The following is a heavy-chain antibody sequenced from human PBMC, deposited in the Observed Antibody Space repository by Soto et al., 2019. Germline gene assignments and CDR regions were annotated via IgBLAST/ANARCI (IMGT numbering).Heavy chain of an antibody. J-gene: IGHJ4*02. CDR3: ARAVSSSWVFDY. D-gene: IGHD6-13*01. CDR2: ISYDGTNK. V-gene: IGHV3-30-3*01. Sequence: QEQLVESGGGVVQPGRSLRLSCVASGFTFSSYAMHWVRQAPGKGLEWVAAISYDGTNKYYADSVKGRFTISRDNSKNTLYLQMNSLRTEDTSVYYCARAVSSSWVFDYWGQGTLVTVSS. CDR1: GFTFSSYA.